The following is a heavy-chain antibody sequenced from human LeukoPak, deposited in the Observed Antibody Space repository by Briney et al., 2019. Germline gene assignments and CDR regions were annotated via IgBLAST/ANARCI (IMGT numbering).Heavy chain of an antibody. CDR2: INPNSGGT. CDR1: GYTFTGYY. CDR3: ARRGRYYDNLTGYYWAPTDGNWFDP. D-gene: IGHD3-9*01. V-gene: IGHV1-2*02. Sequence: ASVKVSCKASGYTFTGYYMHWVRQAPGQGLEWMGWINPNSGGTNYAQKFQGRVTMTRDTSISTAYMELSRLRSDDTAVYYCARRGRYYDNLTGYYWAPTDGNWFDPWGQGTLVTVSS. J-gene: IGHJ5*02.